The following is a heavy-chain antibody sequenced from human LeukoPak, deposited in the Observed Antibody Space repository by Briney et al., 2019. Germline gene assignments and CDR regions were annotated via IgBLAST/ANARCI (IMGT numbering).Heavy chain of an antibody. CDR2: ISYTGSA. CDR1: GGSISGYY. J-gene: IGHJ4*02. D-gene: IGHD7-27*01. Sequence: PSETLSLTCTVSGGSISGYYWSWIRQPPGKGLEWIAYISYTGSATYNPSLKSRVTISVDRSKNQFSLKLTSVTAADTAVYYCARDKQPGDYWGQGTLVTASS. V-gene: IGHV4-59*01. CDR3: ARDKQPGDY.